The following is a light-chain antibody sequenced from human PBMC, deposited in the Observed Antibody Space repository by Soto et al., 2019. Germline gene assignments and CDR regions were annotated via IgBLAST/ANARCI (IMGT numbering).Light chain of an antibody. Sequence: EIVLTQSPATLSLSPGERATLSCRASQSVSSYLAWYQQKPGQAPTLLIYDASNRATGIPARFSGSGSGTDFTLTISSREPEDFAVYYCQQRSNWRVTFGGGTKVEIK. CDR2: DAS. CDR1: QSVSSY. V-gene: IGKV3-11*01. CDR3: QQRSNWRVT. J-gene: IGKJ4*01.